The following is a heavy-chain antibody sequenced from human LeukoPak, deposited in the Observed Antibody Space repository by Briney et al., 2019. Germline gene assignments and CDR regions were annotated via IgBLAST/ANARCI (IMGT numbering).Heavy chain of an antibody. CDR3: ARMQLYYYYMDV. CDR1: GFTFSTYW. D-gene: IGHD1-1*01. CDR2: IYYSGST. V-gene: IGHV4-59*12. J-gene: IGHJ6*03. Sequence: PGGSLRLSCAASGFTFSTYWMSWVRQPPGKGLEWIGYIYYSGSTNYNPSLKSRVTMSVDTSKNQFSLRLSSVTAADTAVYYCARMQLYYYYMDVWGKGTTVTLSS.